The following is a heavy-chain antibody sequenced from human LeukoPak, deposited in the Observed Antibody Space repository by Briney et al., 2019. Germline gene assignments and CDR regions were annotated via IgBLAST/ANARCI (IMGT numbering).Heavy chain of an antibody. D-gene: IGHD3-10*01. J-gene: IGHJ5*02. CDR3: ASQGIIRVRGVASSNCFHP. CDR1: GGSISSSSYY. Sequence: SETLSLTCTVSGGSISSSSYYWGWRRQPPGRGGEWIGSIYYSGSTYHNPSLKSRVPISVDTSNIQFSLQLTSVTAADTAVYCCASQGIIRVRGVASSNCFHPWGRGTLVTVSS. CDR2: IYYSGST. V-gene: IGHV4-39*01.